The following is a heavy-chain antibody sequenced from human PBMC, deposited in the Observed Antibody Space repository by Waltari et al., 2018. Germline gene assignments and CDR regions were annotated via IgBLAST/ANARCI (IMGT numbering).Heavy chain of an antibody. J-gene: IGHJ3*02. CDR3: ARPTPSWYSSGLEAFDI. V-gene: IGHV5-51*01. D-gene: IGHD6-19*01. CDR2: SYPGDSDT. Sequence: EVQLVQSGAEVKKPGESLKISCKGSGYSFTSYWFGWVRQLPGKGLEWMGISYPGDSDTRYSPSCQGQVTISADKSISTAYLQWSSLKASDTAMYYCARPTPSWYSSGLEAFDIWGQGTMVTVSS. CDR1: GYSFTSYW.